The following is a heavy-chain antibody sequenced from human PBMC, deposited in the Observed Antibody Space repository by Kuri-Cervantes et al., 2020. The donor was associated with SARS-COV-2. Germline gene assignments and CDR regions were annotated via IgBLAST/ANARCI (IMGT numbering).Heavy chain of an antibody. Sequence: GGSLRLSCAASGFTFSSYWMSWVRQAPGKGLEWVANIKQDGSEKYYVDSVKGRFTISRDKAKNSLYLQMNSLKSEDTAVYYCASFGNWFDPWGQGTLVTVSS. D-gene: IGHD3-10*01. CDR3: ASFGNWFDP. J-gene: IGHJ5*02. CDR1: GFTFSSYW. V-gene: IGHV3-7*03. CDR2: IKQDGSEK.